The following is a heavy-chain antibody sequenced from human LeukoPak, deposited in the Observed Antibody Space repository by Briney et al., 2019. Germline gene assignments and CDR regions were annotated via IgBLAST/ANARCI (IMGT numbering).Heavy chain of an antibody. CDR2: INHSGST. CDR1: GGSFSGYY. V-gene: IGHV4-34*01. J-gene: IGHJ4*02. CDR3: ARDSGGYSYGGIDY. Sequence: SETLSLTCAVYGGSFSGYYWSWIRQPPGKGLEWIGEINHSGSTNYNPSLKSRVTISVDTSKNQFSLKLSSVTAADTAVYYCARDSGGYSYGGIDYWGQGTLVTVSS. D-gene: IGHD5-18*01.